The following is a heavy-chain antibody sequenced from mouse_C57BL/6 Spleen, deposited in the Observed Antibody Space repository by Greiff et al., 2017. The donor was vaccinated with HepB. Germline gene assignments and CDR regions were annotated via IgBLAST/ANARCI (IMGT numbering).Heavy chain of an antibody. CDR3: ARSTGTDY. Sequence: QVQLKQPGAELVRPGTSVKLSCKASGYTFTSYWMHWVKQRPGQGLEWIGVIDPSDSYTNYNQKFKGKATLTVDTSSSTAYMQLSSLTSEDSAVYYCARSTGTDYWGQGTTLTVSS. CDR1: GYTFTSYW. CDR2: IDPSDSYT. J-gene: IGHJ2*01. V-gene: IGHV1-59*01. D-gene: IGHD4-1*02.